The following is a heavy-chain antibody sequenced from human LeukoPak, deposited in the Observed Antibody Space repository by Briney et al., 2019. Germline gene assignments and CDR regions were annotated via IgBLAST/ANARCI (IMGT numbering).Heavy chain of an antibody. CDR2: IYHSGST. CDR1: GGSISSGGYS. CDR3: ASYSYYYDSSGYFDY. V-gene: IGHV4-30-2*02. D-gene: IGHD3-22*01. Sequence: SETLSLTCAVSGGSISSGGYSWSWIRQPPGKGLEWIGYIYHSGSTYYNPSLKSRVTISVDRSKNQFSLKLSSVTAADTAVYYRASYSYYYDSSGYFDYWGQGTLVTVSS. J-gene: IGHJ4*02.